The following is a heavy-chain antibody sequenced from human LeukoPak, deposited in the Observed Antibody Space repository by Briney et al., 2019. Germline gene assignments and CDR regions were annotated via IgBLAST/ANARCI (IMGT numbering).Heavy chain of an antibody. V-gene: IGHV5-51*01. D-gene: IGHD3-16*01. CDR1: GYSFPIYW. CDR3: ARHILLGGSWYFDY. J-gene: IGHJ4*02. Sequence: GESLKISCKGSGYSFPIYWIGWVRQMPGKGLEWMGIIYPGDSETRYSPSFQGQVTISVDKSFSIAYLQWSSLKASDTAMYYCARHILLGGSWYFDYWGQGTLVTVSS. CDR2: IYPGDSET.